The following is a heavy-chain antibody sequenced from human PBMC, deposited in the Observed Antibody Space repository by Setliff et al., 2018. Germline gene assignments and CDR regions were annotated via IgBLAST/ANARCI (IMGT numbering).Heavy chain of an antibody. D-gene: IGHD3-10*01. CDR3: ARDRGGTNPWFDP. CDR2: IWYDGSNK. Sequence: PGGSLRLSCGASGFSFRDYAMHWVRQAPGKGLEWVAFIWYDGSNKEYGDSVKGRFTISRDNSKNTVYLQMNSLRAEDTAVYYCARDRGGTNPWFDPWGQGTLVTVSS. V-gene: IGHV3-33*01. CDR1: GFSFRDYA. J-gene: IGHJ5*02.